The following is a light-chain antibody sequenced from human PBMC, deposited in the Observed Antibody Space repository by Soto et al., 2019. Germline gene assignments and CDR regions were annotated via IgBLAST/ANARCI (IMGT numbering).Light chain of an antibody. Sequence: QSVLTQPPSVSEAPGQKVTISCSGSSSNIGDNHVSWYQQFPGTAPKLLIYDNDNRPSGIPDRVSASKSGTSASLAITGLQPGDEADYYCGAWDSSLSAWLFGGGTKVTVL. CDR1: SSNIGDNH. CDR2: DND. CDR3: GAWDSSLSAWL. V-gene: IGLV1-51*01. J-gene: IGLJ3*02.